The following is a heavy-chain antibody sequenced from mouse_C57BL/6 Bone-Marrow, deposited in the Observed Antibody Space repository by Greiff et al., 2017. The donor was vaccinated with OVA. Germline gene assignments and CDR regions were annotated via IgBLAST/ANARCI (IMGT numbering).Heavy chain of an antibody. CDR3: TRSLLPPWFAY. CDR1: GYTFTDYE. CDR2: IDPETGGT. V-gene: IGHV1-15*01. J-gene: IGHJ3*01. Sequence: QVQLQQSGAELVRPGASVTLSCKASGYTFTDYEMHWVKQTPVHGLEWIGAIDPETGGTAYNQKFKGKAILTADKSFSTAYMELRSLTSEDSAVYYGTRSLLPPWFAYWGQGTLVTVSA.